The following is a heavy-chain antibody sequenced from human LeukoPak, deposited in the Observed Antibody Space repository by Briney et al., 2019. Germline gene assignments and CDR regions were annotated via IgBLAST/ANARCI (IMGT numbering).Heavy chain of an antibody. CDR1: GYTFTGYY. D-gene: IGHD2-2*01. CDR2: INPNSGGT. J-gene: IGHJ6*03. V-gene: IGHV1-2*02. Sequence: ASVKVSCKASGYTFTGYYMHWVRQAPGQGLEWMGWINPNSGGTNYAQKFQGRVTMTRDTSISTAYMELSRLRSDDTAVYYCARDLYPAWYYYYYMDVWGKGTTVTISS. CDR3: ARDLYPAWYYYYYMDV.